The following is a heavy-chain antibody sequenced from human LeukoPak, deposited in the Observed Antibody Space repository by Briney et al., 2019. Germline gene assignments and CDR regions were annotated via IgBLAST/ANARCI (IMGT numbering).Heavy chain of an antibody. V-gene: IGHV3-23*01. J-gene: IGHJ4*02. CDR3: AKRVVRWFGDDY. CDR2: ISGSGGST. D-gene: IGHD3-10*01. Sequence: TGGSLRLSCAASGFTFSSYAMSWVRQVPGKGLEWVSAISGSGGSTYYADSVKGRFTISRDNSKNTLYLQMNSLRAEDTAVYYCAKRVVRWFGDDYWGQGTLVTVSS. CDR1: GFTFSSYA.